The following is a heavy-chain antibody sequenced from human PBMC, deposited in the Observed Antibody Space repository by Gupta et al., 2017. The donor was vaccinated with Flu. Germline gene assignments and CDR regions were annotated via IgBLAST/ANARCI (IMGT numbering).Heavy chain of an antibody. D-gene: IGHD6-13*01. CDR3: AKDRSGNPAIDY. Sequence: DVQLLESGGGLVQPGGSLRLSCAASGIPFRASAMNWVRQAPGKGLEWVSTIGGGGHTTNYADSVMGRFTISRDNSKNTLYLQMNSLRGDDTAIYYCAKDRSGNPAIDYWGQGTLVTVSA. J-gene: IGHJ4*02. V-gene: IGHV3-23*01. CDR2: IGGGGHTT. CDR1: GIPFRASA.